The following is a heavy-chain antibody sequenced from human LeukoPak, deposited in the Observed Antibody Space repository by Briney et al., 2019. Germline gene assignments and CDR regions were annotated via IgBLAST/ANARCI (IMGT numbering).Heavy chain of an antibody. V-gene: IGHV4-59*01. CDR1: GGSISSYY. J-gene: IGHJ6*02. Sequence: PSETLSLTCTVSGGSISSYYWSWIRQPPGKGLEWIANVYNSGSTNYNPSLKSRVTISVDMFKNQFSLELTSVTAADTAVYYCARLRSGMDVWGQGTTVTVSS. CDR2: VYNSGST. CDR3: ARLRSGMDV.